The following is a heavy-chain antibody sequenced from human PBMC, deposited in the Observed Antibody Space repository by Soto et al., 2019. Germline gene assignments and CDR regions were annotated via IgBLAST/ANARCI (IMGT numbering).Heavy chain of an antibody. Sequence: SETLSLTCTVSGGSISSYYWSWIRQPPGKGLEWIGYIYYSGSTNYNPSLKSRVTISVDTSKNQFSLKLSSVTAADTAVYYCARLRRALAAAGVRFDPWGQGTLVTVPQ. V-gene: IGHV4-59*08. CDR3: ARLRRALAAAGVRFDP. CDR1: GGSISSYY. CDR2: IYYSGST. J-gene: IGHJ5*02. D-gene: IGHD6-13*01.